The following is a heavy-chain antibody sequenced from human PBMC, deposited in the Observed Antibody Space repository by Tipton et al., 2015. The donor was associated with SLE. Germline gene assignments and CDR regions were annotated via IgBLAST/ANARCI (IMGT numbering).Heavy chain of an antibody. CDR1: GGSISNYY. D-gene: IGHD3-10*01. CDR3: ARLHLWGVIPDY. CDR2: IYYSGST. V-gene: IGHV4-59*08. J-gene: IGHJ4*02. Sequence: TLSLTCTVSGGSISNYYWSWIRQPPGKGLEWIGYIYYSGSTNYNPSLKSRVTISVGTSKNHFSLKLKSVTAADTAVYYCARLHLWGVIPDYWGQGTLVTVSS.